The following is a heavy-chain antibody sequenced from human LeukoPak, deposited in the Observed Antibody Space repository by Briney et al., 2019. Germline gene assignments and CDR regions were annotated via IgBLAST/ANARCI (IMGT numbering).Heavy chain of an antibody. J-gene: IGHJ4*02. CDR1: GFTVSSNY. CDR2: IYSGGST. Sequence: GGSLRLSCAASGFTVSSNYMSWVRQAPGKGLEWVSVIYSGGSTYYADSVKGRFTISRDNSKNTLYLQMNSLRADDTAVYYCASRSSTVSEFPFHHWGLGTLVTVSS. D-gene: IGHD4-17*01. V-gene: IGHV3-53*01. CDR3: ASRSSTVSEFPFHH.